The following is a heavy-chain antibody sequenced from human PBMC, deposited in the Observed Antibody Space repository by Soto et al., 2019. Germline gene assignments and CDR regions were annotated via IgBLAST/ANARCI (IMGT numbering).Heavy chain of an antibody. D-gene: IGHD2-15*01. CDR2: INHSGST. CDR3: ARGPWGYCSGGSCNRWFDP. CDR1: GGSFSGYY. V-gene: IGHV4-34*01. Sequence: QVQLQQWGAGLLKPSETLSLTCAVYGGSFSGYYWSWIRQPPGKGLEWIGEINHSGSTNYNPSLKSRVTISGDTSKNQFSLKLSSVTAADTAVYYCARGPWGYCSGGSCNRWFDPWGQGTLVTVSS. J-gene: IGHJ5*02.